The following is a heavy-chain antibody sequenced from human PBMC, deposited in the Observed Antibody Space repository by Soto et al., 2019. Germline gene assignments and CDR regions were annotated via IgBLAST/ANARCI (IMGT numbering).Heavy chain of an antibody. J-gene: IGHJ6*02. D-gene: IGHD2-15*01. Sequence: PSETLSLTCAVSGGSISSSNWWSWVRQPPGKGLEWIGEIYHSGSTNHNPSLKSRVTISVDKSKNQFSLKLSSVTAADTAVYYCAREAVAAAYYYYGMDVWGQGATVTVSS. CDR3: AREAVAAAYYYYGMDV. CDR1: GGSISSSNW. V-gene: IGHV4-4*02. CDR2: IYHSGST.